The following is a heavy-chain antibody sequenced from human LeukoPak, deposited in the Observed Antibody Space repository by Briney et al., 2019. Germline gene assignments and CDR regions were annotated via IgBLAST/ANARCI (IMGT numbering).Heavy chain of an antibody. Sequence: PSETLSLTCTLSGGPITSSYWSWIRLPPRKGLEWIGYIYYSGSTNYNPSLKSRVTISVDTSKNQFSLSLSSVTAADTAIYYCARDHRGQGYNFRISDAFDVWGQGTMVTVSS. J-gene: IGHJ3*01. V-gene: IGHV4-59*01. CDR3: ARDHRGQGYNFRISDAFDV. CDR1: GGPITSSY. CDR2: IYYSGST. D-gene: IGHD5-24*01.